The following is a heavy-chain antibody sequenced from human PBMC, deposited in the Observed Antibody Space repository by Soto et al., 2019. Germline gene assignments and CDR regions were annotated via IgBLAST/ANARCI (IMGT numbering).Heavy chain of an antibody. Sequence: ASVKVSCKASGYTFTSYGISWVRQAPGQGLEWMGWISAYNGNTNYAQKLQGRVTMTTDTSTSTAYMELRSLRSDDTAVYYCARAFYDSSGYYNWLDPCGQGTMATVST. CDR1: GYTFTSYG. CDR3: ARAFYDSSGYYNWLDP. D-gene: IGHD3-22*01. J-gene: IGHJ5*02. CDR2: ISAYNGNT. V-gene: IGHV1-18*04.